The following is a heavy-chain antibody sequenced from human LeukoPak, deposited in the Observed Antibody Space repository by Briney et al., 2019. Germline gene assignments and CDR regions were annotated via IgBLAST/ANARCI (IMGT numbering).Heavy chain of an antibody. CDR1: GYTFTSYY. J-gene: IGHJ3*02. CDR2: INPSGGST. CDR3: AREELLRRAFDI. Sequence: ASVKVSCKASGYTFTSYYMHWVRRAPGQGLEWMGIINPSGGSTSYAQKFQGRVTMTRDMSTSTVYMELSSLRSEDTAVYYCAREELLRRAFDIWGQGTMVTVSS. D-gene: IGHD1-26*01. V-gene: IGHV1-46*01.